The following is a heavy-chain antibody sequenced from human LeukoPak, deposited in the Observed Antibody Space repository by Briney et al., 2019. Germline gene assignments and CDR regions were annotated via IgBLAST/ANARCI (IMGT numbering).Heavy chain of an antibody. Sequence: PSETLSLTCTVSGGSISSYYWSWIRQPAGKGLEWIGRIYTSGSTNYNPSLKSRVTMSVDTSKNQFSLKLSSVTAADTAVYYCARGTYYYDSSGYKGRFDPWGQGTLVTVSS. CDR2: IYTSGST. D-gene: IGHD3-22*01. V-gene: IGHV4-4*07. J-gene: IGHJ5*02. CDR1: GGSISSYY. CDR3: ARGTYYYDSSGYKGRFDP.